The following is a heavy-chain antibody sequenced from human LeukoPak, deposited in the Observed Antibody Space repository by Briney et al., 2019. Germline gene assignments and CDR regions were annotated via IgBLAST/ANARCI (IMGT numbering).Heavy chain of an antibody. Sequence: GGSLRLSCAASGFTFSSYAMSWVRQAPGKGLEWVSAISGSGGSTYYADSVKGRFTISRDNSKNTLYLQMNSLRAEDTAVYYCAEDPGFGELLDAFDIWGQGTMVTVSS. CDR1: GFTFSSYA. V-gene: IGHV3-23*01. CDR3: AEDPGFGELLDAFDI. CDR2: ISGSGGST. J-gene: IGHJ3*02. D-gene: IGHD3-10*01.